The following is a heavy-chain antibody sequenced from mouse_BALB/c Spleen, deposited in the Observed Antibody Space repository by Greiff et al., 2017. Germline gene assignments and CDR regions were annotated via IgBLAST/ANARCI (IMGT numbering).Heavy chain of an antibody. V-gene: IGHV5-6-4*01. CDR2: ISSGGSYT. CDR3: TRERDGSAMDY. J-gene: IGHJ4*01. CDR1: GFTFSSYT. Sequence: VQLKESGGGLVKPGGSLKLSCAASGFTFSSYTMSWVRQTPEKRLEWVATISSGGSYTYYPDSVKGRFTISRDNAKNTLYLQMSSLKSEDTAMYYCTRERDGSAMDYWGQGTSVTVSS. D-gene: IGHD1-1*01.